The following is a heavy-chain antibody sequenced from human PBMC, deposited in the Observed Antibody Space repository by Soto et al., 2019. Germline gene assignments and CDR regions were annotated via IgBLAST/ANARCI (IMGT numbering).Heavy chain of an antibody. Sequence: GESLKISCKGSGYSSTSYWIGWVRQMPGKGLEWMGIIYPGGSDTRYSPSFQGQVTISADKSISTAYLQWSSLKASDTAMYYCAKPRQEYEYSRPPDSFDFWGQGTMVTV. J-gene: IGHJ3*01. D-gene: IGHD6-6*01. CDR3: AKPRQEYEYSRPPDSFDF. CDR1: GYSSTSYW. V-gene: IGHV5-51*01. CDR2: IYPGGSDT.